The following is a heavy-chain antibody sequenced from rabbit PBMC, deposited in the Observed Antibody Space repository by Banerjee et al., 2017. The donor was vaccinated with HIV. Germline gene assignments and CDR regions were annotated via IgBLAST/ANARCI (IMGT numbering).Heavy chain of an antibody. V-gene: IGHV1S40*01. CDR2: INTSSGNT. J-gene: IGHJ4*01. CDR3: ARDKYTSSRGYFNL. Sequence: QSLEESGGGLVKPEGSLTLTCKASGFSFSNKYVMCWVRQAPGKGLEWIACINTSSGNTVYASWVNGRFTISLDNAQNTVFLQMTSLTAADTATYFCARDKYTSSRGYFNLWGPGTLVTVS. CDR1: GFSFSNKYV. D-gene: IGHD1-1*01.